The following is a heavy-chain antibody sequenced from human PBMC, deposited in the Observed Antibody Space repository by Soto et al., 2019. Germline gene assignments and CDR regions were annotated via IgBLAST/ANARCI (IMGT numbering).Heavy chain of an antibody. J-gene: IGHJ4*02. Sequence: EVQLVESGGGLVKPGGSLRVSCAASGITFSNAWMTWVRQAPGKGLEWVGRIKSTIDGGTTDYGLPVKGRFTISRDDSKNTLYLQMNSLKTEDTAVYYCTTGRYSSSLYFDSWGQGPLVTVSS. CDR2: IKSTIDGGTT. V-gene: IGHV3-15*01. CDR1: GITFSNAW. D-gene: IGHD6-6*01. CDR3: TTGRYSSSLYFDS.